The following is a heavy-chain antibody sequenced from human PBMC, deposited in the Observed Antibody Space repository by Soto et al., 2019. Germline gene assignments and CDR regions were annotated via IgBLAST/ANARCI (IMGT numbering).Heavy chain of an antibody. CDR1: GFTFSSYG. Sequence: QVQLVESGGGVDQPGTSLRLFCAASGFTFSSYGMHWVRQAPGKGLEWVTVIWYDGSSKYYADSVKGRFTISRDNSKNTLYLQMNSLRAEDTAVYYCARDQGTRSSWQQYWGQGTLVTVSS. J-gene: IGHJ4*02. D-gene: IGHD6-13*01. V-gene: IGHV3-33*01. CDR2: IWYDGSSK. CDR3: ARDQGTRSSWQQY.